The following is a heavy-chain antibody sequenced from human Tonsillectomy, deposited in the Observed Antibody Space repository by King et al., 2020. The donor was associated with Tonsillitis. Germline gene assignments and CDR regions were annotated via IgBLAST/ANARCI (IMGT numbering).Heavy chain of an antibody. V-gene: IGHV3-48*04. CDR2: ISSSSSTI. Sequence: VQLVEPGGGLVQPGGSLRLSCAASGFTFSSYSMNWVRQAPGKGLEWVSYISSSSSTIYYADSVKGRFTISRDNAKNSLYLQMNSLRAEDTAVYYCARGRRDGFTDYWGQGTLVTVSS. D-gene: IGHD5-24*01. CDR1: GFTFSSYS. J-gene: IGHJ4*02. CDR3: ARGRRDGFTDY.